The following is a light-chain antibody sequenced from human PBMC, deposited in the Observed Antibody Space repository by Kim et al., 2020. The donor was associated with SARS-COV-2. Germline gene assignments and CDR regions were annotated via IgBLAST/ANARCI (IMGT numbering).Light chain of an antibody. J-gene: IGLJ2*01. CDR3: QAWDSSTWV. Sequence: SYELTQPPSVSVSPGQTASISCSGDKLGDKYACWYQQKPGRSPVLVIYQDTKRPSGIPERFSGSNSGNTATLTISGTQVVDEADYYCQAWDSSTWVFGGG. V-gene: IGLV3-1*01. CDR2: QDT. CDR1: KLGDKY.